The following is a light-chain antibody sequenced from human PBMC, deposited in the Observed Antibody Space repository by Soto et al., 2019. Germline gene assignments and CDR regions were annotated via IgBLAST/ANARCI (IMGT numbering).Light chain of an antibody. CDR3: QQYGGSPPAYT. V-gene: IGKV3-11*01. CDR2: DAS. CDR1: ESVNNF. Sequence: EIVLTQSPATLSLSPGERATLSCRASESVNNFLAWYQQKPGQAPRLLIYDASNRATGVPARFSGSGSGTDFTLTISTLESEDFAVYYCQQYGGSPPAYTFGLGTKLEI. J-gene: IGKJ2*01.